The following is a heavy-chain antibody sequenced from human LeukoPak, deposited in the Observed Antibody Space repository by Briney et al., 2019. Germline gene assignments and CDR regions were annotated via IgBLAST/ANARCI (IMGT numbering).Heavy chain of an antibody. CDR1: GGSISSYY. V-gene: IGHV4-59*08. Sequence: SETLSLACTVSGGSISSYYWSWIRQPPGKGLEWIGYIYYSGSTNYNPSLKSRVTISVDTSKNQFSLKLSSVTAADTAVYYCARHMGYDILTGYNKEDAFDIWGQGTMVTVSS. CDR2: IYYSGST. D-gene: IGHD3-9*01. J-gene: IGHJ3*02. CDR3: ARHMGYDILTGYNKEDAFDI.